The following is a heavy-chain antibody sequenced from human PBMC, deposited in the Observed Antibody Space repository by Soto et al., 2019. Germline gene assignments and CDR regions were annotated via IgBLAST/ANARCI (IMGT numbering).Heavy chain of an antibody. V-gene: IGHV4-34*01. CDR3: ARVGYSSGSGAFDI. Sequence: ETLSLTCAVYGGSFSGYYWSWIRQPPGKGLEWIGEINHSGSTNYNPSLKSRVTISVDTPKNQFSLKLSSVTAADTAVYYCARVGYSSGSGAFDIWGQGTMVTVSS. CDR2: INHSGST. CDR1: GGSFSGYY. D-gene: IGHD6-19*01. J-gene: IGHJ3*02.